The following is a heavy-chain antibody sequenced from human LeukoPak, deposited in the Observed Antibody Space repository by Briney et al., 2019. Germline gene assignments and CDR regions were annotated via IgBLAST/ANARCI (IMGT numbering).Heavy chain of an antibody. J-gene: IGHJ3*02. CDR3: AKRIAAAGGNDAFDI. CDR1: GFTFSSYA. D-gene: IGHD6-13*01. V-gene: IGHV3-23*01. CDR2: ISGSGGST. Sequence: PGGSLRLSCGASGFTFSSYAMSWVRQAPGKGLEWVSAISGSGGSTYYAGSVKGRFTISRDNSKNTLYLQMNSLRAEDTAVYYCAKRIAAAGGNDAFDIWGQGTMVTVSS.